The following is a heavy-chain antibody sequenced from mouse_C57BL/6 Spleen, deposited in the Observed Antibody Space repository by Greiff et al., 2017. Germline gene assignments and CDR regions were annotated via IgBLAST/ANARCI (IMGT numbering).Heavy chain of an antibody. D-gene: IGHD1-1*01. CDR1: GFNIKDYY. V-gene: IGHV14-4*01. CDR3: TTRGSPFAY. CDR2: IDPENGDT. Sequence: VQLKESGAELVRPGASVKLSCTASGFNIKDYYMHWVKQRPEQGLEWIGWIDPENGDTEYASKFQGKATITADTSSNTAYLQLSSLTSEDTAVYYCTTRGSPFAYWGQGTLVTVSA. J-gene: IGHJ3*01.